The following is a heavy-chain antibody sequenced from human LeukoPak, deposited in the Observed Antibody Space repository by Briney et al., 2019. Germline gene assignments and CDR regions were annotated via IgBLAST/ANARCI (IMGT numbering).Heavy chain of an antibody. J-gene: IGHJ4*02. CDR1: GGSIDITNY. D-gene: IGHD2/OR15-2a*01. CDR2: ISHSGTT. Sequence: SETLSLTCGVSGGSIDITNYWSWVRQAPGKGLEWIGEISHSGTTNYNPSLRSRVTMFLDRANNQFSLSLTSVTATDSAVYYCTRENRPFCPFAYWGQGVLVTVSS. CDR3: TRENRPFCPFAY. V-gene: IGHV4-4*02.